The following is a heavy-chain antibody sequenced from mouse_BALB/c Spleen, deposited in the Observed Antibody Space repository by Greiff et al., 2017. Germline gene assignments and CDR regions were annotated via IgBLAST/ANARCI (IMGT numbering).Heavy chain of an antibody. CDR2: ISSGGST. D-gene: IGHD1-1*01. V-gene: IGHV5-6-5*01. CDR3: AGAGYYGSSRWYFDY. Sequence: EVKLMESGGGLVQPGGSLKLSCAASGFTFSSYAMPWVRQTPEKRLEWVASISSGGSTYYPYSVKGRFTISRDNARNILYPKMSSLRSEDTAMYYCAGAGYYGSSRWYFDYWGQVTTLTVSS. J-gene: IGHJ2*01. CDR1: GFTFSSYA.